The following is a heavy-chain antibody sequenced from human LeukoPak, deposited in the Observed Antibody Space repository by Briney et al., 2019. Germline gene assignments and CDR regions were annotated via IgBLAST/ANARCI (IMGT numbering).Heavy chain of an antibody. CDR3: AMRRGYSYGWAFDI. D-gene: IGHD5-18*01. V-gene: IGHV4-31*03. CDR2: IYYSGST. Sequence: PSETLSLTCTVSGGSISSGGYFWSWIRQHPGKGLEWIGYIYYSGSTYYNPSLKSRVTISVDTSKNQFSLKLSSVTAADTAVYYCAMRRGYSYGWAFDIWGQGTMVTVSS. J-gene: IGHJ3*02. CDR1: GGSISSGGYF.